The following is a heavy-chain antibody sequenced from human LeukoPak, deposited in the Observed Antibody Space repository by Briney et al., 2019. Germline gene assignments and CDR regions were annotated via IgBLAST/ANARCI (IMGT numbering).Heavy chain of an antibody. J-gene: IGHJ4*02. CDR2: IWFDGSNK. D-gene: IGHD6-13*01. V-gene: IGHV3-33*06. CDR1: GFTFSSYA. CDR3: AKARNTLRGYFIDY. Sequence: PGRSLRLSCAASGFTFSSYAMHWVRQAPGKGLEWVADIWFDGSNKQYAESVKGRFTISRDNSKNTLYLQMNTLRAEDTAVYYCAKARNTLRGYFIDYWGQGTLVTVSS.